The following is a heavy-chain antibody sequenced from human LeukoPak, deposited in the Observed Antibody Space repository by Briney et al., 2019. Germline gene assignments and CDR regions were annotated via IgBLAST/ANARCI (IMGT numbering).Heavy chain of an antibody. D-gene: IGHD2-15*01. CDR3: AREHCSGGSCYSIYYYYHMDV. CDR1: GYSISSGYY. CDR2: IYHSGST. J-gene: IGHJ6*03. V-gene: IGHV4-38-2*02. Sequence: SETLSLTCTVSGYSISSGYYWGWIRQPPGKGLEWIGSIYHSGSTYYNPSLKSRVTISVDTSKNQFSLKLSSVTAADTAVYYCAREHCSGGSCYSIYYYYHMDVWGKGTTVTVSS.